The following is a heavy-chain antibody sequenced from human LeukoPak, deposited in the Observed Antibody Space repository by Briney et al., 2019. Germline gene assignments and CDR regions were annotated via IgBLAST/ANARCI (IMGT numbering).Heavy chain of an antibody. Sequence: PGGSLRLSCAASVFSFDAYAMHWVRQAPGKALEWVSSIGWNSDNIGYADSVKGRFTISRDNAKNSLYLQMNSLRAEDTAVYYCAELGITMIGGVWGKGTTVTISS. V-gene: IGHV3-9*01. CDR1: VFSFDAYA. CDR2: IGWNSDNI. D-gene: IGHD3-10*02. J-gene: IGHJ6*04. CDR3: AELGITMIGGV.